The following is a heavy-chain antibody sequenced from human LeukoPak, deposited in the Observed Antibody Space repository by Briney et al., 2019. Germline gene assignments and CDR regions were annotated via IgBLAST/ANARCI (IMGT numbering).Heavy chain of an antibody. Sequence: PSETLSLTCAVYGGSFSDYYWSWIRQPPGKGLEWIGDINQSGSTNYNPSLKSRVTISLDTSKSQVSLKLTSVTAADAAVYYCARESNIVVTVNFAVAGTFDNWGQGTLVTVSS. CDR2: INQSGST. CDR1: GGSFSDYY. CDR3: ARESNIVVTVNFAVAGTFDN. D-gene: IGHD5-12*01. V-gene: IGHV4-34*01. J-gene: IGHJ4*02.